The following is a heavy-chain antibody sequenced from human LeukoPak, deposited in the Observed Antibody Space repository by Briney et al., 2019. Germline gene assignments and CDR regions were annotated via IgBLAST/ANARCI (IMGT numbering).Heavy chain of an antibody. Sequence: PSETLSLTCTVSGVSIRGVTYYWGWIRQPPGKGLEWIGNYHIGNTYYNPSLKSRVTISEDTSKNQFSLRVNSVTAADTAVYYCARLWDSTGLYFYYYMDVWGEGTTVTVSS. CDR1: GVSIRGVTYY. CDR2: YHIGNT. J-gene: IGHJ6*03. CDR3: ARLWDSTGLYFYYYMDV. D-gene: IGHD6-19*01. V-gene: IGHV4-39*01.